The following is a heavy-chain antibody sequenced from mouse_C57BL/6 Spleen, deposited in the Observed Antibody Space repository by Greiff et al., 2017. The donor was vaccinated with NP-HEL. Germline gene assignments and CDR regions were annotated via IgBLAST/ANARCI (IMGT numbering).Heavy chain of an antibody. CDR2: IDPSDSYT. V-gene: IGHV1-69*01. D-gene: IGHD1-1*01. J-gene: IGHJ4*01. CDR1: GYTFTSYW. CDR3: ATRGSLDYYAMDY. Sequence: QVQLQQPGAELVMPGASVKLSCKASGYTFTSYWMHWVKQRPGQGLEWIGDIDPSDSYTNYNQKFKGKSTLTVDKSSSTAYMQLSSLTSEDSAVYYCATRGSLDYYAMDYWGQGTSVTVSS.